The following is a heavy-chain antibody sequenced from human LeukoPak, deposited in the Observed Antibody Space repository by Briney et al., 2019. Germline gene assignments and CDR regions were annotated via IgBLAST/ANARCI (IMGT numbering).Heavy chain of an antibody. CDR3: ARFRPSGSRNNWFDP. J-gene: IGHJ5*02. D-gene: IGHD1-26*01. V-gene: IGHV4-59*08. Sequence: PSETLSLTCTVSGGSISHYYWSWIRQPPGKGLEWIAYIYSSGNANYSPSLKSRVAISVDTSKSQFSLKLSSVTAADTAVYYCARFRPSGSRNNWFDPWGQGTLVTVSS. CDR2: IYSSGNA. CDR1: GGSISHYY.